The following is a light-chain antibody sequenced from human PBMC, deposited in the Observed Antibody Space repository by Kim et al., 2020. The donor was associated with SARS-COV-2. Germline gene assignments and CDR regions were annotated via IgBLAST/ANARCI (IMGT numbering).Light chain of an antibody. Sequence: VAQGQTARITCSGDKLGDKYACWYQQKPGQSPVLVIYQDSKRPSGIPERFSGSNSGNTATLTISGTQAMDEADYYCQAWDSSIFWVFGGGTQLTVL. CDR2: QDS. CDR3: QAWDSSIFWV. V-gene: IGLV3-1*01. J-gene: IGLJ3*02. CDR1: KLGDKY.